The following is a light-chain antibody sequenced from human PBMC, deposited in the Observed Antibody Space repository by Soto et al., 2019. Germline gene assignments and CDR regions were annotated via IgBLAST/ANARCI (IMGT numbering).Light chain of an antibody. V-gene: IGKV3-11*01. CDR2: SAS. CDR1: RGVTNY. CDR3: QQRSNWPTT. J-gene: IGKJ1*01. Sequence: LTQSPGTLSLFPGERATLSCRASRGVTNYLAWYQHKPGQAPRLLISSASDRATGIPVRFSGSGSGTDFTLTISSLEPEDSAVYYCQQRSNWPTTFGQGTKVDIK.